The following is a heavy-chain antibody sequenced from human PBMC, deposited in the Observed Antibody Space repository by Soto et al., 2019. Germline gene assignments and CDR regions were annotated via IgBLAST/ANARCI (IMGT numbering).Heavy chain of an antibody. Sequence: QVQLVQSGAEVKKPGSSVKVSCKASGGTFSSYAISWVRRAPGQGLEWMGGIIPIFGTANYAQKFQGRVTITADESTSTAYMELSSLRSEDTAVYYCARISETSCPTCYYYYGMDVWGQGTTVTVSS. CDR2: IIPIFGTA. J-gene: IGHJ6*02. CDR1: GGTFSSYA. D-gene: IGHD2-2*01. V-gene: IGHV1-69*01. CDR3: ARISETSCPTCYYYYGMDV.